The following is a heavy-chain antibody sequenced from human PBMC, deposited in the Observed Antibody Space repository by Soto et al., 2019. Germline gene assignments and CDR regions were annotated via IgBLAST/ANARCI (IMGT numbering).Heavy chain of an antibody. CDR1: GGTFSSYT. CDR2: IIPILGIA. Sequence: QVQLVQSGAEVKKPGSSVKVSCKAPGGTFSSYTISWVRQAPGQGLEWMGRIIPILGIANYAQKFQGRVTITADKSTSTAYMELSSLRSEDTAVYYCARDCGITMVRGVKNWFDPWGQGTLVTVSS. D-gene: IGHD3-10*01. J-gene: IGHJ5*02. CDR3: ARDCGITMVRGVKNWFDP. V-gene: IGHV1-69*08.